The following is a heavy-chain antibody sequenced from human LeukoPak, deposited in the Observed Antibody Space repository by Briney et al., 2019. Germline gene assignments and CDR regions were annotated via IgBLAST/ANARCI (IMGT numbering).Heavy chain of an antibody. J-gene: IGHJ4*02. CDR1: GFTFSSYW. V-gene: IGHV3-74*01. Sequence: GGSLRLSCAASGFTFSSYWMHWARQAPGKGLVWVSRINSDGGTTTYADSVKGRFTISRDNAKNTLYLQMNSLRAEDTAVYYCAGWEPTDYWGQGTLVTVSS. CDR3: AGWEPTDY. CDR2: INSDGGTT. D-gene: IGHD1-26*01.